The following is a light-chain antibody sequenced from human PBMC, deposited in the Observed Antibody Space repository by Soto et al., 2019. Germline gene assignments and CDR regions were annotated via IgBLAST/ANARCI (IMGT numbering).Light chain of an antibody. J-gene: IGLJ2*01. V-gene: IGLV2-14*01. CDR1: SSDVGGYNY. Sequence: QSALTQPASVSGSPGQSITISCTGTSSDVGGYNYVSWYQHHPGKAPKLMIYEVSDRPSGVSNRFSGSKSGNTASLTISGLQAEDEADYYCSSYTRSNSRVFGGGTKLTVL. CDR3: SSYTRSNSRV. CDR2: EVS.